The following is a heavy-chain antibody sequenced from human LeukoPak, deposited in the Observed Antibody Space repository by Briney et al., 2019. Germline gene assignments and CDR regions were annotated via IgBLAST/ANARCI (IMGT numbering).Heavy chain of an antibody. CDR3: ARGSGWYFDY. CDR2: IYYSGST. J-gene: IGHJ4*02. CDR1: GGSISSANYY. Sequence: SETLSLTCTVSGGSISSANYYWSWIRQHPGKGLEWIGYIYYSGSTYYNPSLKSRVTISVDTSKNQFSLKVSSVTAADTAVYYCARGSGWYFDYWGQGTLVTVSS. D-gene: IGHD6-19*01. V-gene: IGHV4-31*03.